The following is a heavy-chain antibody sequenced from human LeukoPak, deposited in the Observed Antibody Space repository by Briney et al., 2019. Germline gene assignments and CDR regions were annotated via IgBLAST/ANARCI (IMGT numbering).Heavy chain of an antibody. D-gene: IGHD5-24*01. V-gene: IGHV3-23*01. CDR3: AKDLTMATTGDFDY. CDR1: GFTFSSYA. J-gene: IGHJ4*02. CDR2: ISGSGGST. Sequence: GGSLRLSCVVSGFTFSSYAMSWVRQAPGKGLEWVSAISGSGGSTYYADSVKGRFTISRDNSKNTLYLQMNSLRAEDTAVYYCAKDLTMATTGDFDYWGQGTLVTVSS.